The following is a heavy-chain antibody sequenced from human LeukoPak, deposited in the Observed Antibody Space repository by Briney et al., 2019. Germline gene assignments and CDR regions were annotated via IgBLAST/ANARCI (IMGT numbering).Heavy chain of an antibody. CDR2: ISGSGGST. J-gene: IGHJ5*02. CDR1: GFTFSSYA. D-gene: IGHD2-2*02. Sequence: GGSLRLSCAASGFTFSSYAMHWVRQAPGKGLEWVSAISGSGGSTYYADSVKGRFTISRDNSKNTLYLQMNSLRAEDTAVYYCAKEGFCSSTSCYKGPDWFDPWGQGTLVTVSS. CDR3: AKEGFCSSTSCYKGPDWFDP. V-gene: IGHV3-23*01.